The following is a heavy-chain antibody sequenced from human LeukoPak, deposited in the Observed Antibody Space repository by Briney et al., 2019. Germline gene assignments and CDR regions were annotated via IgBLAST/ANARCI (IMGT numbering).Heavy chain of an antibody. V-gene: IGHV5-10-1*01. Sequence: GESLKISLKGSGYNFTTYWNSWVRQMPGKGLEWMGRIDPSDSYTNYSPSFQGHVTISADKSISTDYLQWSSLKASDTAMYYCTRAGSPFDSWGQGTLVTVSS. J-gene: IGHJ4*02. CDR2: IDPSDSYT. CDR3: TRAGSPFDS. CDR1: GYNFTTYW. D-gene: IGHD3-10*01.